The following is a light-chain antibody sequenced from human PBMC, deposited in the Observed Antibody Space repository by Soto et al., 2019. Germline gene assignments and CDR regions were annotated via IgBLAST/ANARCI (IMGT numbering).Light chain of an antibody. Sequence: DIVMTQSPDSLAVSLGERATINCKSSQSVLYSSNNKNYLAWYQQKPGQPPKLLIYWASTRESGVPDRFSGSGSGPDFTLTISSLQAEDVAVYYCQRYYSAPQTFGQGTKVEIK. J-gene: IGKJ1*01. V-gene: IGKV4-1*01. CDR3: QRYYSAPQT. CDR2: WAS. CDR1: QSVLYSSNNKNY.